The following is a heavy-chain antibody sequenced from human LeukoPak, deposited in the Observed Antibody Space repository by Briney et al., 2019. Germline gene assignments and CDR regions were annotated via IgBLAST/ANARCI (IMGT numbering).Heavy chain of an antibody. Sequence: GGSLRLSCAASGFTFSSYAMHWVRQAPGKGLEWVAVISYDGSNKYYADSVKGRFTISRDNSKNTLYLQMNSLRAEDTAVYYCAGEGYSSSQDAFDIWGQGTMVTVSS. V-gene: IGHV3-30-3*01. CDR3: AGEGYSSSQDAFDI. J-gene: IGHJ3*02. D-gene: IGHD6-13*01. CDR1: GFTFSSYA. CDR2: ISYDGSNK.